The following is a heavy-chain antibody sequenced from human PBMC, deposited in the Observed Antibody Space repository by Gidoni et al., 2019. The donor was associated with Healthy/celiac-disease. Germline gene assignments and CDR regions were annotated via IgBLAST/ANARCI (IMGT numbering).Heavy chain of an antibody. J-gene: IGHJ4*02. D-gene: IGHD3-9*01. CDR3: AKDRPDPTDYYDILTEFDY. Sequence: EVQLLESGGGLVQPGGSLRLSCAASGFTFSTHAMSWVRQAPGKGLEWVSAISGSGGSTYYADSVKGRFTISKDNSKNTLYLQMNSLRAEDTAVYYCAKDRPDPTDYYDILTEFDYWGQGTLVTVSS. CDR2: ISGSGGST. CDR1: GFTFSTHA. V-gene: IGHV3-23*01.